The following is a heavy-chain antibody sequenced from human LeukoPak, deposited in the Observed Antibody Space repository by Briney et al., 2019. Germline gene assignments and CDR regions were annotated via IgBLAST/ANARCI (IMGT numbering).Heavy chain of an antibody. V-gene: IGHV1-18*01. Sequence: GASVKVSCKASGYTFTNYGISWVRQAPGQGLEWMGWISAYNGNTNYAQKLQDRVTMTTDTSTSTAYMEVRSLRSDDTAVYYCARGAYCGGDCYQRSLDSWGQGALVTVSS. CDR1: GYTFTNYG. D-gene: IGHD2-21*02. CDR3: ARGAYCGGDCYQRSLDS. CDR2: ISAYNGNT. J-gene: IGHJ4*02.